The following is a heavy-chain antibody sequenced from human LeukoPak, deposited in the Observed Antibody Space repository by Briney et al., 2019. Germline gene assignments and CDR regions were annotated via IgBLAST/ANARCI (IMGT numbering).Heavy chain of an antibody. Sequence: GASVKVSCKASGYTFTSYAMHWVRQAPGQRLEWMGWINAGNGNTKYSQKFRGRVTITRDTSASTAYMELGSLRSEDTAVYYCARDMSSGWSFDSWGQRTLVTVSS. CDR2: INAGNGNT. D-gene: IGHD6-19*01. V-gene: IGHV1-3*01. CDR1: GYTFTSYA. J-gene: IGHJ4*02. CDR3: ARDMSSGWSFDS.